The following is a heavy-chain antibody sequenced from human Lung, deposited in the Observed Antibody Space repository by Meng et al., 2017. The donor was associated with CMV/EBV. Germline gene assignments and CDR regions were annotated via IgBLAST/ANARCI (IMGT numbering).Heavy chain of an antibody. J-gene: IGHJ6*02. Sequence: AXVXVSXXASGYTFTNYVINWVRQAPGQGLEWMGWVSGYNDNTKYAQKLQDRVTMTTDISTSTAYMELRSLRSDDTAIYYCARTYCSSTSCSPPYYYAMDVWGQGTTVXVSS. D-gene: IGHD2-2*01. CDR2: VSGYNDNT. V-gene: IGHV1-18*01. CDR1: GYTFTNYV. CDR3: ARTYCSSTSCSPPYYYAMDV.